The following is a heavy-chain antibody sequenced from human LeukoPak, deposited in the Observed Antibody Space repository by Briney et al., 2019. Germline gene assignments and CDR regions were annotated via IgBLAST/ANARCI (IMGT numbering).Heavy chain of an antibody. CDR2: INPNSGGT. CDR1: GYTFTDSY. Sequence: ASVKVSCKASGYTFTDSYIHWVRQAPGQGLEWMGWINPNSGGTNYAQKFQGRVTVTRDTSVSTAYMELSSLRSDDTAVYYCVRGLGHCSGGRRPWGQGTLVTVSS. V-gene: IGHV1-2*02. J-gene: IGHJ5*02. D-gene: IGHD2-15*01. CDR3: VRGLGHCSGGRRP.